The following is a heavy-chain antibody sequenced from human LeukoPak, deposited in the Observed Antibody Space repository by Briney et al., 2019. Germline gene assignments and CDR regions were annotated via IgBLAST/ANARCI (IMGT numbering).Heavy chain of an antibody. Sequence: GGSLRLSCAASGFTVSSNYMSWVRQAPGKGLEWVSVIYSGGSTYYADSAKGRFTISRDNSKNTLYLQMNSLRAEDTAVYYCASGSSITMIVVVNEAFDIWGQGTMVTVSS. CDR2: IYSGGST. CDR1: GFTVSSNY. CDR3: ASGSSITMIVVVNEAFDI. J-gene: IGHJ3*02. V-gene: IGHV3-66*01. D-gene: IGHD3-22*01.